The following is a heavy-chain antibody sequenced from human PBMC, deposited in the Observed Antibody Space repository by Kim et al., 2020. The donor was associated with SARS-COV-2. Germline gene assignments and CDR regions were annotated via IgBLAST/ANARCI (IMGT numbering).Heavy chain of an antibody. Sequence: GGSLRLSCAASGFTFSGYWMNWVRQAPGKGLEWVANIKQDGSEKYYVDSVKGRFIISRDNAKNSLYLHMDSLRAEDTAVYYCARVRYSSSPGRSDYWGRGTLVTVSS. CDR3: ARVRYSSSPGRSDY. J-gene: IGHJ4*02. CDR2: IKQDGSEK. CDR1: GFTFSGYW. D-gene: IGHD6-6*01. V-gene: IGHV3-7*01.